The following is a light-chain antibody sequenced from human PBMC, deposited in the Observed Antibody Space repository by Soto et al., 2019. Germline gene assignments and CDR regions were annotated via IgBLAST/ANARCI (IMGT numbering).Light chain of an antibody. CDR1: SSDAGGYNY. CDR2: DVT. V-gene: IGLV2-11*01. CDR3: CSYAGSYTYWV. Sequence: QSVLTQPRSVSGSPGQSVTISCTGTSSDAGGYNYVSWYQHHPGEAPKLMIYDVTKRPSGVPDRFSGSKSGNTASLTVSGLQAVDEADYYCCSYAGSYTYWVFGGGTQLTVL. J-gene: IGLJ3*02.